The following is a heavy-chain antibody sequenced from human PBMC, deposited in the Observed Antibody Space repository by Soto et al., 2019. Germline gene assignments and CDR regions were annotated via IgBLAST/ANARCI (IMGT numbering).Heavy chain of an antibody. Sequence: ASVKVSCKASGYTFTSNWIHWVRRAPGQGLEWMGIINPSGGSTYYAQKFQGRVTLTRDTSTSTVYMELTSLTSEDTAVYYCARDHSISSSGAWWLDPWGQGTLVTVSS. J-gene: IGHJ5*02. V-gene: IGHV1-46*01. CDR1: GYTFTSNW. CDR2: INPSGGST. D-gene: IGHD6-13*01. CDR3: ARDHSISSSGAWWLDP.